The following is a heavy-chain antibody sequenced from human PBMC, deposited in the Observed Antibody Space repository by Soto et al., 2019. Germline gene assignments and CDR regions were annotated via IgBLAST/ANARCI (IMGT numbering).Heavy chain of an antibody. Sequence: SMKVSCKASGYTFTSYDINGVRQATGQGLEWMGWMNPILDITDYSQKFQGRVTITADKSTSTAYMDLSSLRSEDTAVYYCAKGADSSGSESASDISGQGTMVTVSS. J-gene: IGHJ3*02. V-gene: IGHV1-69*10. CDR2: MNPILDIT. CDR1: GYTFTSYD. CDR3: AKGADSSGSESASDI. D-gene: IGHD3-22*01.